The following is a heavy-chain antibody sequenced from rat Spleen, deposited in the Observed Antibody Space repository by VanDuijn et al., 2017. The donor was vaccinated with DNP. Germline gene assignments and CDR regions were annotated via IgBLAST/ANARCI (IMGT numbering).Heavy chain of an antibody. CDR2: INTGSGGT. J-gene: IGHJ2*01. V-gene: IGHV1-43*01. CDR1: GYTFISNY. CDR3: ARWGPFAY. Sequence: QVQLQRSGAELAKPGSSVKISCKASGYTFISNYIGWIKQTTGQGLEYIGYINTGSGGTSYNEKFKGKATLTVDKSSSTAFMQLSSLTPDDSAVYYCARWGPFAYWGQGVMVTVSS.